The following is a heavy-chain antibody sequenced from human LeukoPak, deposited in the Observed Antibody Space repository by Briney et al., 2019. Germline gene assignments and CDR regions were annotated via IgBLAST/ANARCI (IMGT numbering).Heavy chain of an antibody. CDR2: ISSSSSYI. J-gene: IGHJ4*02. CDR1: GSTFSSYS. D-gene: IGHD3-22*01. Sequence: GGSLRLSCAASGSTFSSYSMNWVRQAPGKGLEWVSSISSSSSYIYYADSVKGRFTISRDNAKNSLYLQMNSLRAEDTAVYYCARAYDSSGYPSDYWGQGTLVTVSS. V-gene: IGHV3-21*01. CDR3: ARAYDSSGYPSDY.